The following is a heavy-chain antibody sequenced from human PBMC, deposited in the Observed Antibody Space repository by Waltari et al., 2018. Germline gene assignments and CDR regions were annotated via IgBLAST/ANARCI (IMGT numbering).Heavy chain of an antibody. D-gene: IGHD3-3*01. J-gene: IGHJ6*03. Sequence: QVQLQESSPGLVKPSETLSLTCAVSGYSISSGYYWGWIRQPPGKGLEGIGSIYHSGSTYDNPSLKSRVTISVDTSKNQFSLKLSSVTAADTAVYYCARDYEEARYYYYYYMDVWGKGTTVTVSS. CDR1: GYSISSGYY. CDR3: ARDYEEARYYYYYYMDV. CDR2: IYHSGST. V-gene: IGHV4-38-2*02.